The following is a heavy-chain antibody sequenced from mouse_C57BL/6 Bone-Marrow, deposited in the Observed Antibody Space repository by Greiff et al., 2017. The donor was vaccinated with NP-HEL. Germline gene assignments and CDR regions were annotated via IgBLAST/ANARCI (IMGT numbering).Heavy chain of an antibody. CDR3: ARKGLTPRYFDY. J-gene: IGHJ2*01. V-gene: IGHV1-26*01. CDR2: INPNNGGT. CDR1: GYTFTDYY. D-gene: IGHD3-1*01. Sequence: EVQLQQSGPELVKPGASVKISCKASGYTFTDYYMNWVKQSHGKSLEWIGDINPNNGGTSYNQKFKGKATLTVDKSSSTAYMELRSLTSEDSAVYYCARKGLTPRYFDYWGQGTTLTVSS.